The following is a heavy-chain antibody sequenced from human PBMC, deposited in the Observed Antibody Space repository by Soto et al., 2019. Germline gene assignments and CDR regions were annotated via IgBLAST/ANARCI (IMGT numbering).Heavy chain of an antibody. CDR1: GFTFSSYG. CDR2: IWYDGSNK. V-gene: IGHV3-33*01. J-gene: IGHJ4*02. D-gene: IGHD3-22*01. CDR3: AREGRNYYDSSGRPDY. Sequence: HPGGSLRLSCAASGFTFSSYGMHWVRQAPGKGLEWVAVIWYDGSNKYYADSVKGRFTISRDNSKNTLYLQMNSLRAEDTAVYYCAREGRNYYDSSGRPDYWGQGTLVTVSS.